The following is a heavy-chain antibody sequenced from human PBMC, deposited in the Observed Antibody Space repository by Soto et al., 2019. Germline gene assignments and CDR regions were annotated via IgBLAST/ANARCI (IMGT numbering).Heavy chain of an antibody. CDR3: AKTMVRGVTPPFDY. V-gene: IGHV3-30*18. CDR1: GFTFSSYG. CDR2: ISYDGSNK. Sequence: VGSLRLSCAASGFTFSSYGMHWVRQAPGKGLEWVAVISYDGSNKYYADSVKGRFTISRGNSKNTLYLQMNSLRAEDTAVYYCAKTMVRGVTPPFDYWGQGTLVTVSS. J-gene: IGHJ4*02. D-gene: IGHD3-10*01.